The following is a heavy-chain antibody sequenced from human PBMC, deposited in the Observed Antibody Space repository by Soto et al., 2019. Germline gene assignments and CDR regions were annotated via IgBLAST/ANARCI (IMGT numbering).Heavy chain of an antibody. CDR1: GGSVSSGDHY. V-gene: IGHV4-61*08. Sequence: PSETLSLTCTVSGGSVSSGDHYWSWIRQPPGKRLEWIGFIFHSGSTNYNPSLKSRVSISIYTSNNQFSLKVNSVTAADTAIYYCASVVTNYSTMDVWGQGTTVTVSS. J-gene: IGHJ6*02. D-gene: IGHD3-22*01. CDR3: ASVVTNYSTMDV. CDR2: IFHSGST.